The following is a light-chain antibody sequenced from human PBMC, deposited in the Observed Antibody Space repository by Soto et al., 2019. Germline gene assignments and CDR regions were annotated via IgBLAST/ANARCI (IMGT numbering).Light chain of an antibody. J-gene: IGLJ1*01. CDR3: CLYIGATTYV. Sequence: QSVMAQPASVSGSPGQSITISCTGTSGFVGSFSLVSWYQQHPWKAPKVMISEGHSRPSGVPDRFSGSTSVNSASLTISGLQADDEADYYCCLYIGATTYVFGTGTKVTVL. V-gene: IGLV2-23*01. CDR2: EGH. CDR1: SGFVGSFSL.